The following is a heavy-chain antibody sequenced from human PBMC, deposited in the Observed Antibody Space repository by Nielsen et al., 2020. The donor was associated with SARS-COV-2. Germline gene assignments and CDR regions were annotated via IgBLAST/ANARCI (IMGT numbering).Heavy chain of an antibody. CDR1: GGSISSYY. Sequence: SETLSLTCTVSGGSISSYYWSWIRQPPGKGLEWIGYIYYSGSTYYNPSLKSRVTISVDTSKNQFSLKLSSVTAADTAVYYCATQLTYSGYDFNHGCFDPCGQGTLVTVSS. V-gene: IGHV4-59*08. CDR2: IYYSGST. CDR3: ATQLTYSGYDFNHGCFDP. D-gene: IGHD5-12*01. J-gene: IGHJ5*02.